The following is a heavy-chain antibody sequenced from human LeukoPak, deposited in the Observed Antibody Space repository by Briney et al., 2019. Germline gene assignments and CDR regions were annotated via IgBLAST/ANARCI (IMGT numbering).Heavy chain of an antibody. CDR1: GGSISSGGYY. D-gene: IGHD2-2*01. CDR3: ARDSGPYCSSTSCHDAAFDI. J-gene: IGHJ3*02. V-gene: IGHV4-30-2*01. CDR2: IYHSGST. Sequence: PSETLSLTCTVSGGSISSGGYYWSWIRQPPGKGLEWIGYIYHSGSTYYNPSLKSRVTISVDRSKNQFSLKLSSVTAADTAVYYCARDSGPYCSSTSCHDAAFDIWGQGTMVTVSS.